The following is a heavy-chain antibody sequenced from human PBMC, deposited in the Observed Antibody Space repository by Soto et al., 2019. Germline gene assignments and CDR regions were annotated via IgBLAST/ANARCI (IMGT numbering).Heavy chain of an antibody. V-gene: IGHV1-18*04. CDR1: GYTFTSYG. Sequence: AAVKVSCKASGYTFTSYGISWVRQAPGQGLEWMGWISAYNGNTNYAQKLQGRVTMTTDTSTSTAYMELRSLRSDDTAVYYCARDRTPYCGGDCYSLSFDYWGQGTLVTVSS. J-gene: IGHJ4*02. CDR3: ARDRTPYCGGDCYSLSFDY. D-gene: IGHD2-21*02. CDR2: ISAYNGNT.